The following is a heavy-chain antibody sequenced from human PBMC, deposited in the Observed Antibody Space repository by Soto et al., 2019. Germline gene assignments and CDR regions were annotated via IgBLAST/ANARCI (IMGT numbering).Heavy chain of an antibody. J-gene: IGHJ4*02. D-gene: IGHD3-10*01. CDR3: ARGDRLGLLWFGEPSPVFDY. Sequence: SETLSLTCAVYGGSFSGYYGSWIRQPPGKGLEWIGEINHSGSTNYNPSLKSRVTISVDTSKNQFSLKLSSVTAADTAVYYCARGDRLGLLWFGEPSPVFDYWGQGTLVTVSS. CDR1: GGSFSGYY. CDR2: INHSGST. V-gene: IGHV4-34*01.